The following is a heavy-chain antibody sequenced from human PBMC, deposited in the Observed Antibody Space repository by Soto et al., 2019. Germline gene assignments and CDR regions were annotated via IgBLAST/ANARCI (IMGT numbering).Heavy chain of an antibody. CDR1: GYSFTNYW. CDR3: ARDYDANYYGMDV. CDR2: IYPGDSDT. Sequence: LKILPKWAGYSFTNYWTGWLRQMPGKGLEWMGIIYPGDSDTRYSPSFQGQVTISADKSISTAYLQWSSLKASDTAMYYCARDYDANYYGMDVWGQGTTVTVS. J-gene: IGHJ6*02. D-gene: IGHD4-17*01. V-gene: IGHV5-51*01.